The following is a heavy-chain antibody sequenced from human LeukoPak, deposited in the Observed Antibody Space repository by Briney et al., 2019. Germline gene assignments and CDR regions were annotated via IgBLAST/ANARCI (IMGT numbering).Heavy chain of an antibody. Sequence: PSETLSLTCTVSGGSISSYYWSWLRQPPGKGLEWIGYIYYSGSTNYNPSLKSRVTISVDTSKNQFSLKLSSVTAADTAVYYCARYYYDSSGYYIDYWGQGTLVTVSS. J-gene: IGHJ4*02. CDR1: GGSISSYY. V-gene: IGHV4-59*01. D-gene: IGHD3-22*01. CDR3: ARYYYDSSGYYIDY. CDR2: IYYSGST.